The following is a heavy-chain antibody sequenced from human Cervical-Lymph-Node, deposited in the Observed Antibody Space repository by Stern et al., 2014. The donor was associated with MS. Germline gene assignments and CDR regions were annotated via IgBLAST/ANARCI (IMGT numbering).Heavy chain of an antibody. J-gene: IGHJ6*02. CDR1: GFTLSGYS. V-gene: IGHV3-48*01. D-gene: IGHD3-10*01. CDR3: ARTMVRGWGMDV. CDR2: ITSSSSTI. Sequence: EVQLVESGGGLVQPGGSLRLSCAASGFTLSGYSMNWVRQAPGKGLEWVSYITSSSSTIYYAGSVKGRFTVSRDNVKNSLYLQMNSLRAEDTAVYYCARTMVRGWGMDVWGQGTTVTVSS.